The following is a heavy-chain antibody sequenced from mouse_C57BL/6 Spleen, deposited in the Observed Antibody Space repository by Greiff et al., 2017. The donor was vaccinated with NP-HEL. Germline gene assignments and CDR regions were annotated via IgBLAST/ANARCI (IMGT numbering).Heavy chain of an antibody. CDR1: GYAFSSSW. D-gene: IGHD1-1*01. CDR3: AREGAYYGSSSYYFDY. CDR2: IYPGVGDT. J-gene: IGHJ2*01. V-gene: IGHV1-82*01. Sequence: QVQLKESGPELVKPGASVKISCKASGYAFSSSWMNWVKPRPGQGLAWFGRIYPGVGDTNYNGKFKGKATLTADKSSSTAYMQLSSLTSEDSAVYFCAREGAYYGSSSYYFDYWGQGTTLTVSS.